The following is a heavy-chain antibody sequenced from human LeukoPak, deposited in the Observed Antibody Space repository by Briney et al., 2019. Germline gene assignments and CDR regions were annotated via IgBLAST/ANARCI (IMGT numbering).Heavy chain of an antibody. CDR3: ARHDAHGDYAMSGY. V-gene: IGHV4-59*08. Sequence: SETLSLTCTVSGGSISSYYWSWIRQPPGRGLEWIGYIYYSGSTNYNPSLKSRVTISVDTSKNQFSLKLSSVTAADTAVYYCARHDAHGDYAMSGYWGQGTLVTVSS. CDR1: GGSISSYY. J-gene: IGHJ4*02. CDR2: IYYSGST. D-gene: IGHD4-17*01.